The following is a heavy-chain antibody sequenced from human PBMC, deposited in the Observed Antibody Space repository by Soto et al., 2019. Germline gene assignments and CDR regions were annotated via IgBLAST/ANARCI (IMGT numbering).Heavy chain of an antibody. Sequence: ASVKVSCKASGYTFTSYGISWVRQAPGQGLEWMGWISAYNGNTSYAQKFQGRVTMTRDTSTSTVYMELSSLRSEDTAVYYCAISYYDSSGSLLYWGQGTLVTVSS. J-gene: IGHJ4*02. CDR2: ISAYNGNT. CDR3: AISYYDSSGSLLY. D-gene: IGHD3-22*01. CDR1: GYTFTSYG. V-gene: IGHV1-18*01.